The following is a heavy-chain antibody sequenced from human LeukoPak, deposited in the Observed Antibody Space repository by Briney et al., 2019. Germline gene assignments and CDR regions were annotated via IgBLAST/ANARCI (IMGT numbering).Heavy chain of an antibody. J-gene: IGHJ6*02. V-gene: IGHV3-66*01. CDR2: IYSGGST. CDR1: GFTVSSNY. Sequence: GGSLRLSCAASGFTVSSNYMSWVRQAPGKRLEWVSVIYSGGSTYYADSVKGRFTISRDNSKNTLYLQMNSLRAEDTAVYYCARDRYEGGVYYGMDVWGQGTTVTVSS. D-gene: IGHD3-16*01. CDR3: ARDRYEGGVYYGMDV.